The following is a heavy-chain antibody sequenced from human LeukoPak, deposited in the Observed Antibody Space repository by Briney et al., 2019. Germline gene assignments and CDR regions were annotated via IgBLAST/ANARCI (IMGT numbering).Heavy chain of an antibody. Sequence: PSETLSITCAVYGGSFSGYYWGWIRQPPGKGLEWIGEINHSGSTNYNPSLKSRVTISVDTSKNQFSLKLSSVTAADTAVYYCARAERWLQLGLNYWGQGTLVTVSS. D-gene: IGHD5-24*01. CDR3: ARAERWLQLGLNY. J-gene: IGHJ4*02. V-gene: IGHV4-34*01. CDR1: GGSFSGYY. CDR2: INHSGST.